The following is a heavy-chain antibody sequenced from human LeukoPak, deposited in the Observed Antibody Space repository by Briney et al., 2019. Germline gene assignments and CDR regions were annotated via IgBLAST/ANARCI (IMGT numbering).Heavy chain of an antibody. CDR1: GFTFSSYW. D-gene: IGHD5-18*01. Sequence: GGSLRLSCAASGFTFSSYWMSWVRQAPGKGLEWVSSISSSSSYIYDADSVKGRFTISRDNAKNSLYLQMNSLRAEDTAVYYCARDQEYSYGYAYYYYGMDVWGRGTTVTVSS. V-gene: IGHV3-21*01. J-gene: IGHJ6*02. CDR3: ARDQEYSYGYAYYYYGMDV. CDR2: ISSSSSYI.